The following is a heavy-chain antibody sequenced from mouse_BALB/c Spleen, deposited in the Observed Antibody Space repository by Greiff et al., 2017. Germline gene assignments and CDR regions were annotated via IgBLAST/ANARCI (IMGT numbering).Heavy chain of an antibody. D-gene: IGHD2-10*02. V-gene: IGHV1-77*01. J-gene: IGHJ2*01. Sequence: QVQLQQSGPELVKPGASVKMSCKASGYTFTDYVISWVKQRTGQGLEWIGEIYPGSGSTYYNEKFKGKATLTADKSSNTAYMQLSSLTSEDSAVYFCAREGVWPFDYWGQGTTLTVSS. CDR2: IYPGSGST. CDR1: GYTFTDYV. CDR3: AREGVWPFDY.